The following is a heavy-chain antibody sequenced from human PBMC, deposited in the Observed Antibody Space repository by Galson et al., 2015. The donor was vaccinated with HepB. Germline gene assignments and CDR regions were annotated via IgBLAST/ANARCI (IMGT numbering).Heavy chain of an antibody. Sequence: ETLSLTCTVSGGSISSNNYFWGWIRQPPGKGLEWIGTIYFSGSTYYNPSLKSRVTMSADTSKSQFSLKLTSVTAADTAVYYCARAKEGRGYFDYWGQGTLVTVSS. D-gene: IGHD3-10*01. J-gene: IGHJ4*02. CDR2: IYFSGST. CDR1: GGSISSNNYF. V-gene: IGHV4-39*07. CDR3: ARAKEGRGYFDY.